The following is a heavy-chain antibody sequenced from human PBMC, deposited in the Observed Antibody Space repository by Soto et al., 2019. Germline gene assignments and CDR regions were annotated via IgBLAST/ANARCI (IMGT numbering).Heavy chain of an antibody. CDR2: IYYSGST. CDR1: GGSISSSY. CDR3: ARFRRDYSGSYYFAFDI. J-gene: IGHJ3*02. D-gene: IGHD1-26*01. Sequence: SETLSLTFTVSGGSISSSYWSWIRQPPGKGLEWIGYIYYSGSTDYNPSLKSRVTISVDTSKNQFSLKLSSVTAADTAMYYCARFRRDYSGSYYFAFDIWGQGTMVTVSS. V-gene: IGHV4-59*01.